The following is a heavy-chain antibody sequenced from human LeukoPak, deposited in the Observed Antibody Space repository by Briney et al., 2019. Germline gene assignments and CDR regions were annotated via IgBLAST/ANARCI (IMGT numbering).Heavy chain of an antibody. Sequence: GGSLRLSCAASGFTFEDYAMHWVRQAPGKGLEWLSGISWNSGSIGYADSVKGRFTISRDNAKNSLYLQMNSLRAEDTALYYCVKDMVRGVPPSYYFDYWGQGTLVTVSS. J-gene: IGHJ4*02. CDR3: VKDMVRGVPPSYYFDY. D-gene: IGHD3-10*01. CDR1: GFTFEDYA. CDR2: ISWNSGSI. V-gene: IGHV3-9*01.